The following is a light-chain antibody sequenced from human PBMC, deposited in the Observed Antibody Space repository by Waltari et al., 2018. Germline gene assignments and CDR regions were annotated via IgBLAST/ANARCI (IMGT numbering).Light chain of an antibody. CDR1: QSVSYY. J-gene: IGKJ4*01. CDR2: DTS. CDR3: QQRPNWPLT. V-gene: IGKV3-11*01. Sequence: EIVLTQSPATLSLSPGERAPLSSRAYQSVSYYLAWYQQRSGQAPSLLIYDTSHRATCIPYRFSGSGSETDFTLTISSLEPEDFAVYYCQQRPNWPLTFGGGTKVEIK.